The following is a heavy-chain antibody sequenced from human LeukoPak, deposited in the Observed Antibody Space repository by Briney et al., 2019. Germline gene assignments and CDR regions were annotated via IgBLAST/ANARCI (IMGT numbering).Heavy chain of an antibody. CDR2: IYTSGST. V-gene: IGHV4-4*07. D-gene: IGHD3-22*01. CDR3: ARRYYYDSSGYYHFDY. CDR1: GGSISSYY. Sequence: SETLSLTCTVSGGSISSYYWSWIRQPAGKGLEWIGRIYTSGSTNYNPSLKSRVTMSVDTSKNQFSLKLSSVTAADTAVYYCARRYYYDSSGYYHFDYWGQGTLVTVSS. J-gene: IGHJ4*02.